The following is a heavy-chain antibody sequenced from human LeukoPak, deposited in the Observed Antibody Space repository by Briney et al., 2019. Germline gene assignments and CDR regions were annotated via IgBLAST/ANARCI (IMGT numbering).Heavy chain of an antibody. V-gene: IGHV3-53*01. CDR1: EFTVSSNY. CDR2: IYSGGTT. D-gene: IGHD2-2*01. CDR3: ARLQPLVIPAAKLGFDY. Sequence: GGSLRLSCAASEFTVSSNYMSWVRQAPGKGLEWVSVIYSGGTTYYADSVKGRFTISRDNSKNTLYLQINSLRAEDTAVYYCARLQPLVIPAAKLGFDYWGQGTLVTVSS. J-gene: IGHJ4*02.